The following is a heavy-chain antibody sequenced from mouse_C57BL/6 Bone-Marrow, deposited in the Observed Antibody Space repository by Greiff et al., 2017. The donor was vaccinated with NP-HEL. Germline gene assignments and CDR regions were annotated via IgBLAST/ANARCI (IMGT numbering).Heavy chain of an antibody. J-gene: IGHJ1*03. CDR2: IYPGSGST. Sequence: QVQLQQPGAELVKPGASVKMSCKASGYTFTSYWITWVKQRPGQGLEWIGDIYPGSGSTNYNEKFKSKATLTVDTSSSTAYMQLSSLTSEDSAVYYCARWSYGLVDWYFDVWGTGTTVTVSS. V-gene: IGHV1-55*01. CDR3: ARWSYGLVDWYFDV. CDR1: GYTFTSYW. D-gene: IGHD1-1*01.